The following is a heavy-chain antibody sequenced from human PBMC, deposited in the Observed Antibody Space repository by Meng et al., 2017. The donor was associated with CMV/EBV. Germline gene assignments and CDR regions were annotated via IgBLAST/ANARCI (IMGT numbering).Heavy chain of an antibody. Sequence: GSLRLSCAVYGGSFSGYYWSWIRQPPGKGLEWIGEINHSGGTNYNPSLKSRVTISVDTSKNQFSLKLSSVTAADTAVYYCARLLGGGAFDIWGQGTMVTVSS. CDR1: GGSFSGYY. CDR3: ARLLGGGAFDI. J-gene: IGHJ3*02. V-gene: IGHV4-34*01. D-gene: IGHD3-10*01. CDR2: INHSGGT.